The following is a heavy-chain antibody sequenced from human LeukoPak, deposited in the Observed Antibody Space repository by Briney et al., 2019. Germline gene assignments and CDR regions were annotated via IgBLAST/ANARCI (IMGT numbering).Heavy chain of an antibody. D-gene: IGHD3-10*01. CDR2: IYYSGST. J-gene: IGHJ4*02. CDR1: GGSISSYY. CDR3: ARGVRLNGSGSLDY. V-gene: IGHV4-59*08. Sequence: SETLSLTCTVSGGSISSYYWSWIRQPPGKGLEWIGYIYYSGSTNYNPSLKSRVTISVDTSKNQFSLKLSSVTAADTAVYYCARGVRLNGSGSLDYWGQGTLVTVSS.